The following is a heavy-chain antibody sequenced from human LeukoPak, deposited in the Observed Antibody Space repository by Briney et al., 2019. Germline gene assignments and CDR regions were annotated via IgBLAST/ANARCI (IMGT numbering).Heavy chain of an antibody. D-gene: IGHD1-26*01. Sequence: GSLRLSCGASGFVFDDYDMHWVRQAPGKGLEWVAFIRSDGYHTYYTDSVKGRFIITRDNFKNTLYLQMSSLRLEDMAVYYCAKPSGSGVDYWGRGTRVTVSS. CDR1: GFVFDDYD. CDR2: IRSDGYHT. V-gene: IGHV3-30*02. CDR3: AKPSGSGVDY. J-gene: IGHJ4*02.